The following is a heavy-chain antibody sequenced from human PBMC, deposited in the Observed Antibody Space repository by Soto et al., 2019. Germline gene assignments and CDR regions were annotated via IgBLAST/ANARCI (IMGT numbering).Heavy chain of an antibody. Sequence: GGSLRLSCAASGFTFSSYGMHWVRQAPGKGLEWVAVIPYDGSNKYYADSVKGRFTISRDNSKNTLYLQMNSLRAEDTAVYYCAKDFNRIAVAPQGAFDIWGQGTMVTVSS. J-gene: IGHJ3*02. CDR3: AKDFNRIAVAPQGAFDI. D-gene: IGHD6-19*01. CDR1: GFTFSSYG. CDR2: IPYDGSNK. V-gene: IGHV3-30*18.